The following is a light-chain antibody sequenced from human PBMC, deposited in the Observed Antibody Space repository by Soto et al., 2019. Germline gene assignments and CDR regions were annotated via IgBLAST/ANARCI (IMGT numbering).Light chain of an antibody. J-gene: IGKJ5*01. V-gene: IGKV3-11*01. CDR2: DAS. CDR3: QQRGSWPPT. Sequence: EIVFTHSPCTLSLSPGERATLSCRASQSVSSYLAWYQQKPGQAPRLLIYDASNRATGIPARFSGSGSGTDFTLSISRLEPEDSAVYFCQQRGSWPPTFGQGTRLEIK. CDR1: QSVSSY.